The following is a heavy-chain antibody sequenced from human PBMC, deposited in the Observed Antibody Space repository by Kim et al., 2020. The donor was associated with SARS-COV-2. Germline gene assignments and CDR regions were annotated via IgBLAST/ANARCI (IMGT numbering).Heavy chain of an antibody. CDR3: AKKGNLYASGDSGGIDS. Sequence: GGSLRLSCAASGFTFTTYAMTWVRQAPGKGLEWVSTVSGGGDSTHYADSVKGRFTVSRDNSKNTLYLQMNSLRADDTAVYYCAKKGNLYASGDSGGIDSWGQGTLVIVSS. CDR2: VSGGGDST. D-gene: IGHD2-8*01. CDR1: GFTFTTYA. V-gene: IGHV3-23*01. J-gene: IGHJ4*02.